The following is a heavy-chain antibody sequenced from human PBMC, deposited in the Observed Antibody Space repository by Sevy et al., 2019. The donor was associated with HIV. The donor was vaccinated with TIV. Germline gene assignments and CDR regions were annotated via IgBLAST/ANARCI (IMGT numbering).Heavy chain of an antibody. CDR2: INHSGST. CDR1: GGSFSGYY. D-gene: IGHD3-9*01. CDR3: AREGSNYNYDILTGYYLDY. Sequence: SETLSLTCAVYGGSFSGYYWSWIRQPPGKGLEWIGEINHSGSTNYNPSLKSRVTISVDTSKNQFSLKLSSVTAADTAVYYCAREGSNYNYDILTGYYLDYWGQGTLVTVSS. V-gene: IGHV4-34*01. J-gene: IGHJ4*02.